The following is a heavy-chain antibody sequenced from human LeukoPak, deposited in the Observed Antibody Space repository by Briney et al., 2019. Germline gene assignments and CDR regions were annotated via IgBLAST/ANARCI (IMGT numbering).Heavy chain of an antibody. CDR1: GGSISSYY. CDR3: AEVPNSSSWYGYWFDP. CDR2: IYYSGST. J-gene: IGHJ5*02. V-gene: IGHV4-59*01. Sequence: SETLSLTCTVSGGSISSYYWSWIRQPPGKGLEWIGYIYYSGSTNYNPSLKSRVTISVDTSKNQFSLKLSSVTAADTAVYYCAEVPNSSSWYGYWFDPWGQGTLVTVSS. D-gene: IGHD6-13*01.